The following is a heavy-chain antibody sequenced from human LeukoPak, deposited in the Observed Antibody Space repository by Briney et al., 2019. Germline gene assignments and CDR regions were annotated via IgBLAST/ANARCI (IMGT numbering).Heavy chain of an antibody. J-gene: IGHJ4*02. Sequence: PGGSLRLSCAASGFTVSSNYMSWVRQAPGKGLEWVSIIYSGGFTYYAGSVKGRFTISRDTSKNTLYLQMNSLRAEDTAVYYCARGRHSGYDLSFDYWGQGTLVTVSS. CDR1: GFTVSSNY. V-gene: IGHV3-53*01. D-gene: IGHD5-12*01. CDR3: ARGRHSGYDLSFDY. CDR2: IYSGGFT.